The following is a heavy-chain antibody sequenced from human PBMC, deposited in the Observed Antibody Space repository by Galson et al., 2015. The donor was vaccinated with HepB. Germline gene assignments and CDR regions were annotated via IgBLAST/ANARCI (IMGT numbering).Heavy chain of an antibody. Sequence: SVKVSCKASGGTFSTYAISWVRQAPGQGLEWMGGIIPIFGTPNYAQKFQGRVTITADESTTTAYMELSSLRSEDTAVYYCARDVIQGGATFIAFDHWGQGTLVTVSS. CDR1: GGTFSTYA. J-gene: IGHJ4*02. CDR2: IIPIFGTP. D-gene: IGHD1-26*01. V-gene: IGHV1-69*13. CDR3: ARDVIQGGATFIAFDH.